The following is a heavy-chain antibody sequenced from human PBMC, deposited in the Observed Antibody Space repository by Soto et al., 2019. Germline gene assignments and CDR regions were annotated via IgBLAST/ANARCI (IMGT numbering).Heavy chain of an antibody. CDR2: IYHSGST. Sequence: SETLSLTCAVSSGSISSSNWWSWVRQPPGKGLEWIGEIYHSGSTNYNPSLKSRVTISVDKSKNQFSLKLSSVTAADTAVYYCAREGVNGTTRNDAFDIWGQGTMVTVSS. D-gene: IGHD1-20*01. CDR1: SGSISSSNW. CDR3: AREGVNGTTRNDAFDI. J-gene: IGHJ3*02. V-gene: IGHV4-4*02.